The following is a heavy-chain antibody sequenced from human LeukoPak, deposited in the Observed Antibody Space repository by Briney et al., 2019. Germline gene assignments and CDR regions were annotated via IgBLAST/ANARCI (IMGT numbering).Heavy chain of an antibody. V-gene: IGHV4-31*03. CDR3: ARAQDIVVGTVGFDP. J-gene: IGHJ5*02. CDR2: IYYSGST. CDR1: GGSISSGGYY. Sequence: KSSQTLSLTCTVSGGSISSGGYYWSWIRQHPGKGLEWIGYIYYSGSTYYNPSLKSRVTISVDTSKNQFSLKLSSVTAADTAVYYCARAQDIVVGTVGFDPWGQGTLVTVSS. D-gene: IGHD2-15*01.